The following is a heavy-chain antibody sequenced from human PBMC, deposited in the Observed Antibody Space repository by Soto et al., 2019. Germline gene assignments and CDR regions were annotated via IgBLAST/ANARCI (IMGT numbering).Heavy chain of an antibody. V-gene: IGHV4-39*01. Sequence: PSETLSLTCTVSSGSISSTNYYWGWLRQPPGKGLEWIGTIYYSGRTYYNPSLKSRVTILVDTSKNQFSLNLSPVTAADTAVYYCARSFSTPPIPNWFDPWGQGTLVTIST. D-gene: IGHD3-3*02. CDR3: ARSFSTPPIPNWFDP. J-gene: IGHJ5*02. CDR1: SGSISSTNYY. CDR2: IYYSGRT.